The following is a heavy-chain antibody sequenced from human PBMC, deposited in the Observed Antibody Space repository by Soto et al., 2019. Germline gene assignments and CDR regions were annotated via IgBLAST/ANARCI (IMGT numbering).Heavy chain of an antibody. V-gene: IGHV3-33*01. D-gene: IGHD3-22*01. CDR1: GFTFSTYV. J-gene: IGHJ4*02. CDR2: IWYDGSNK. CDR3: GRGNFYETIDIFSSFYFDS. Sequence: QVQLVESGGTVVQPGGSLRLSCAASGFTFSTYVMNWVRQAPGGGLEWVALIWYDGSNKYYADSVQGRFSISRDNSKGTLYLEMNSLRAEDTAVYYCGRGNFYETIDIFSSFYFDSWGQGTLVTVST.